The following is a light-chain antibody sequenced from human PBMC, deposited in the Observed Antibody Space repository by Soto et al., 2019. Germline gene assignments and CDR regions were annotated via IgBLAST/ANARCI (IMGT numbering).Light chain of an antibody. J-gene: IGKJ2*01. CDR3: QQYASSPPYT. Sequence: EVVLTQSPGTLSLSPGERATLSYRASQSVSNNYLAWYQQKPGQAPRLLIFGSSDRATGIPDRFSGSGSGIDFTLTISRLEPEDFAMYYCQQYASSPPYTFGLGTKLEIK. CDR1: QSVSNNY. CDR2: GSS. V-gene: IGKV3-20*01.